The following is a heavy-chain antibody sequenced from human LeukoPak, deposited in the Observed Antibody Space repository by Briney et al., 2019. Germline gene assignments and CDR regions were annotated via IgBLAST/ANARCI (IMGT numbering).Heavy chain of an antibody. V-gene: IGHV1-2*02. CDR2: INPNSGGT. J-gene: IGHJ4*02. D-gene: IGHD1-1*01. Sequence: ASVRVSCKASGYTFTGYYMHWVRQAPGQGLEWMGWINPNSGGTNYAQKFQGRVTMTRDTSISTAYMELSRLRSDDTAFYFCASPRTRGNWFLLDYWGRGTLVTVSS. CDR1: GYTFTGYY. CDR3: ASPRTRGNWFLLDY.